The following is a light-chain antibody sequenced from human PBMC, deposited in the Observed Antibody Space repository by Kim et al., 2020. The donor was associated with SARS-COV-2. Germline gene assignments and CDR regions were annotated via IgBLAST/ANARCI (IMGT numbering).Light chain of an antibody. V-gene: IGLV2-8*01. Sequence: QSVTISCTGTSSDVGGYNYVSWYQQHPGKAPKLMIYEVNERPSGVPDRFSGSKSGNTASLTVSGLQAEDEANYYCSSYAGSDNYVVFGGGTQLTVL. J-gene: IGLJ2*01. CDR2: EVN. CDR1: SSDVGGYNY. CDR3: SSYAGSDNYVV.